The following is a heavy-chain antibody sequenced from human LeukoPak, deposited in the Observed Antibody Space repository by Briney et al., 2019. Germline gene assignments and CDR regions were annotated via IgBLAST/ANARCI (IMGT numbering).Heavy chain of an antibody. V-gene: IGHV1-2*02. CDR2: ISPSGAS. D-gene: IGHD6-13*01. Sequence: ASVKVSCKASGFIVNDYFMHWVRQAPGQGLEWMIYISPSGASGYPQKFRGRVTVTRDTSINTVYMDLTRLTFDDTATYFCVKERGQLKSFDIWGQGTLVTVSS. CDR1: GFIVNDYF. CDR3: VKERGQLKSFDI. J-gene: IGHJ4*02.